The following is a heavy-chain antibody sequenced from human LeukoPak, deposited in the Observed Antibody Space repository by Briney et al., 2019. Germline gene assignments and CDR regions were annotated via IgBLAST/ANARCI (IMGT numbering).Heavy chain of an antibody. J-gene: IGHJ4*02. CDR3: ARDRLSGYGSGSGSY. V-gene: IGHV1-2*02. D-gene: IGHD3-10*01. CDR2: INPNSGGT. CDR1: GYTFTGYY. Sequence: ASVKVSCKASGYTFTGYYMHWVRQAPGQGLEWMGWINPNSGGTNYAQKFQGRVTMTRDTSISTAYMERSRLRSDDTAVYYCARDRLSGYGSGSGSYWGQGTLVTVSS.